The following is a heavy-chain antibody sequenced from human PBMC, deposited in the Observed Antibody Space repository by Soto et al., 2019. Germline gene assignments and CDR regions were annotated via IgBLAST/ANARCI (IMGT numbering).Heavy chain of an antibody. CDR2: IIPLFGTS. D-gene: IGHD3-3*01. CDR3: VRLPLRITVFGKVLGYSDS. V-gene: IGHV1-69*06. Sequence: QVQLLQSGAEVKTPGSSVTVSCTPSGGSFNDYAFSWVRQAPGQGLEWLGGIIPLFGTSDYSQSFRDRATITAVKSTSTVFLELRSLTSQDTAVYCCVRLPLRITVFGKVLGYSDSWGQGSLITVSS. CDR1: GGSFNDYA. J-gene: IGHJ4*02.